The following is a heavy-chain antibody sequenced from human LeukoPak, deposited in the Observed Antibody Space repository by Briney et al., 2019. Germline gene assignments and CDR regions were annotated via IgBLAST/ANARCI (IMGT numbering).Heavy chain of an antibody. CDR2: MSSSDDGR. Sequence: GGSLRLSCATSGFSFSSYAMSWVRQAPGKGLEWVSAMSSSDDGRYYAASVRGRFTISRDTSRSTLYLQMNSLRAEDTAVYYCARDQPMRRTRVAFDIWGQGTMVTVSS. J-gene: IGHJ3*02. CDR1: GFSFSSYA. V-gene: IGHV3-23*01. CDR3: ARDQPMRRTRVAFDI.